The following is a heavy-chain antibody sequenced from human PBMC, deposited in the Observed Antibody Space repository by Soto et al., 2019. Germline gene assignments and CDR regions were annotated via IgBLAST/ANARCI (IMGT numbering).Heavy chain of an antibody. CDR3: ATSFLRYYDILTGYPPENWFDP. J-gene: IGHJ5*02. D-gene: IGHD3-9*01. CDR2: IIPILGIA. V-gene: IGHV1-69*02. Sequence: QVQLAQSGAEVKKPGSSVKVSCKASGGTFSSYTISWVRQAPGQGLEWMGRIIPILGIANYAQKFQGRVTITADKSTSTAYMELSSLRSEDTAVYYCATSFLRYYDILTGYPPENWFDPWGQGTLVTVSS. CDR1: GGTFSSYT.